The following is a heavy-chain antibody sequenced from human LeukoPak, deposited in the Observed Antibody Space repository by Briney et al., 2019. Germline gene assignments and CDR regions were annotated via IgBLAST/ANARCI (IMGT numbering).Heavy chain of an antibody. CDR2: IWYDGSNK. V-gene: IGHV3-33*01. D-gene: IGHD6-19*01. CDR3: ARVAGAYAEYFQH. CDR1: GFTFSGYG. J-gene: IGHJ1*01. Sequence: GRSLRLSCAASGFTFSGYGMHWVRQAPGKGLEWVAVIWYDGSNKYYADSVKGRFTISRDNSKNTLYLQMNSLRAEDTAVYYCARVAGAYAEYFQHWGQGTLVTVSS.